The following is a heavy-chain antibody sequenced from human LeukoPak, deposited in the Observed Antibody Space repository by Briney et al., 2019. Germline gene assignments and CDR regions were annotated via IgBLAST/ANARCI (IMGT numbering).Heavy chain of an antibody. CDR2: INHSGST. J-gene: IGHJ4*02. CDR3: ARVRCSSTSCYVKAFDY. CDR1: GGSISSSNW. Sequence: SETLSLTCAVSGGSISSSNWWSWVRQPPGKGLEWIGEINHSGSTNYNPSPKSRVTISVDTSRNQFSLKLRSVTAADTAVYYCARVRCSSTSCYVKAFDYWGQGTLVTVSS. V-gene: IGHV4-4*02. D-gene: IGHD2-2*01.